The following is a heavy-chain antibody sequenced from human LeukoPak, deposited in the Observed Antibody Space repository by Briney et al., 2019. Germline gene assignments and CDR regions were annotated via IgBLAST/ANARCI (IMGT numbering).Heavy chain of an antibody. V-gene: IGHV3-9*01. Sequence: PGGSLRLSCAASGFTFDDYAMHWVRQAPGKGLEWVSGIGWNSGSIGYADSVKGRFTISRDNAKNSLYLQMNSLRAEDTALYYCAKVTRRYSGYDSTPMDVWGKGTTVTVSS. CDR3: AKVTRRYSGYDSTPMDV. D-gene: IGHD5-12*01. CDR1: GFTFDDYA. CDR2: IGWNSGSI. J-gene: IGHJ6*03.